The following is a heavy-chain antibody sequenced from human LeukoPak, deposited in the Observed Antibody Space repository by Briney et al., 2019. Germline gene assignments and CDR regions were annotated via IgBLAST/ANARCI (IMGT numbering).Heavy chain of an antibody. V-gene: IGHV3-30*18. J-gene: IGHJ4*02. D-gene: IGHD3-16*02. CDR1: GFTFSSYA. Sequence: PGGSLRLSCAASGFTFSSYAMSWVRQAPGKGLEWVAVISYDGSNKYYADSVKGRFTISRDNSKNTLYLQMNSLRAEDTAVYYCAKEYYDYVWGSYRPIPDVDYWGQGTLVTVSS. CDR2: ISYDGSNK. CDR3: AKEYYDYVWGSYRPIPDVDY.